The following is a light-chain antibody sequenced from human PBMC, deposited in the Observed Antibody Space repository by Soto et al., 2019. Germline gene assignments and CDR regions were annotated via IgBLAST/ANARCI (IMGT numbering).Light chain of an antibody. CDR2: AAS. CDR1: QSISGW. Sequence: DIQMTQSPSTLSASVGDRVTITCRASQSISGWLAWFQQRSGKDPKLLISAASSLESGVPSRFSGSGSGTEFTLTISSLQADDFATYYCQQYHRYPITFGQGTRLEIK. CDR3: QQYHRYPIT. V-gene: IGKV1-5*01. J-gene: IGKJ5*01.